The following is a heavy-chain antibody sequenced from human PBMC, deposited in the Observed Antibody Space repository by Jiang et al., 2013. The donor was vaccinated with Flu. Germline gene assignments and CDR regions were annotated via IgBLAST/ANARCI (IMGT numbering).Heavy chain of an antibody. CDR1: GYTFTSYA. V-gene: IGHV1-3*01. Sequence: GAEVKKPGASVKVSCKASGYTFTSYAMHWVRQAPGQRLEWMGWINAGNGNTKYSQKFQGRVTITRDTSASTAYMELSSLRSEDTAVYYCARSRRVTIFGVVISWFDPWGQGTLVTVSS. CDR3: ARSRRVTIFGVVISWFDP. J-gene: IGHJ5*02. D-gene: IGHD3-3*01. CDR2: INAGNGNT.